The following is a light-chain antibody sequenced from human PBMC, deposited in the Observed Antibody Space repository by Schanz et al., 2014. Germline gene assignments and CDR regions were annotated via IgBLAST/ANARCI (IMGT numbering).Light chain of an antibody. J-gene: IGKJ4*01. CDR2: GAS. V-gene: IGKV3-11*01. CDR3: QQRTNWLT. Sequence: EIVLTQSPATLSLSPGERATLSCRASQSVSSYLAWYQHKPGQAPRLLIYGASSRATGIPDRFSGSGSGTDFTLTISSLEPEDFAVYYCQQRTNWLTFGGGTKVEIK. CDR1: QSVSSY.